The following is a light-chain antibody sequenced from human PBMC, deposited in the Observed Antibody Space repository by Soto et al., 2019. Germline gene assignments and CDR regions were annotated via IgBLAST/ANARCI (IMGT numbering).Light chain of an antibody. CDR3: SSYTDRSNHV. CDR2: EVT. CDR1: SSDVGGYNY. V-gene: IGLV2-8*01. J-gene: IGLJ1*01. Sequence: QSVLTQPPSASGSPGQSLTISCTGTSSDVGGYNYVSWYQQHPGKAPKLMIYEVTKRPSDIPDRFSGSKSGNTASLTISRLQAADEADYSSSSYTDRSNHVLVTGTTGTVL.